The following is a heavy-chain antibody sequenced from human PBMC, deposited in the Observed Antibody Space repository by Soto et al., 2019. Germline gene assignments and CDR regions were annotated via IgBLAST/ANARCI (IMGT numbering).Heavy chain of an antibody. V-gene: IGHV2-5*02. CDR1: GFSLSTSGVG. J-gene: IGHJ5*02. Sequence: QITLKESGPTLVKPTQTLTLTCTFSGFSLSTSGVGVGWIRQPPGKALEWLGLIYWDDDKRYSPSLKSRLTITKDTSKNQVVLTMTNMDPVDTATYYCAHVGDIVVVSAAIFPNWFDPWGQGTLVTVSS. D-gene: IGHD2-2*02. CDR3: AHVGDIVVVSAAIFPNWFDP. CDR2: IYWDDDK.